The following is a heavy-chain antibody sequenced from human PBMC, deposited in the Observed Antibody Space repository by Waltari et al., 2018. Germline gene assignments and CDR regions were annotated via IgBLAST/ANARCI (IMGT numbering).Heavy chain of an antibody. D-gene: IGHD3-22*01. J-gene: IGHJ5*02. Sequence: QVQLVQSGAEVKKPGASVKVSCKASGYTFTSYDINWVRQATGQGLEWMGWMNPNSGNTGYAQKFQGRVTITRNTSISTAYMELSSLRSEDTAVYYCARVAWDYYDSSGYSNWFDPWGQGTLVTVSS. CDR3: ARVAWDYYDSSGYSNWFDP. CDR1: GYTFTSYD. V-gene: IGHV1-8*03. CDR2: MNPNSGNT.